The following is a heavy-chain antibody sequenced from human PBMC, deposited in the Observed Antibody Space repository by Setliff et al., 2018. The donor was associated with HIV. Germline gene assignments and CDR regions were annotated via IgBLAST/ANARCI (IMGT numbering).Heavy chain of an antibody. CDR3: ARGRGMSYYYYYMDV. CDR1: GFSLTSTSMC. D-gene: IGHD3-16*01. V-gene: IGHV2-70*11. J-gene: IGHJ6*03. CDR2: IDWDDNK. Sequence: SGPTLVNPTQTLTLTCTFYGFSLTSTSMCVSWIRQPPGEALEWLGRIDWDDNKYYSESLRSRLTISKDTSKNQVVLTMTNMDPVDTATYFCARGRGMSYYYYYMDVWGKGTTVTVSS.